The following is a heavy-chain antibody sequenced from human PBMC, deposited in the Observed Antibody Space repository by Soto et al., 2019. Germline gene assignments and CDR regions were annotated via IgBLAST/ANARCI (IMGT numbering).Heavy chain of an antibody. Sequence: PWESPKISCQVSGYTFTIYWIGWVRQMPGKGLERVGIIYPSDSDTRYSPSFQGQVTISADQSINTAYLQWDSLKASDTAIYYCARPANTVADHFDLWGQGTPVTVSS. J-gene: IGHJ4*02. CDR2: IYPSDSDT. CDR1: GYTFTIYW. CDR3: ARPANTVADHFDL. D-gene: IGHD4-17*01. V-gene: IGHV5-51*01.